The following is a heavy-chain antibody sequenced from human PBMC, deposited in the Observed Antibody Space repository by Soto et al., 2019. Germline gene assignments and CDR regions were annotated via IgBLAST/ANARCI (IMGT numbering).Heavy chain of an antibody. Sequence: TGGSLRLSCAASGFTFSDYYMSWIRQAPGKGLEWVSYISSSGSTIYYADSVGGRFTISRDNAKNSLYLQMTSLRAEDAAVYYCARASRSGNTGYALDFWGLGTLVTVSS. J-gene: IGHJ4*02. CDR3: ARASRSGNTGYALDF. V-gene: IGHV3-11*04. CDR1: GFTFSDYY. CDR2: ISSSGSTI. D-gene: IGHD5-12*01.